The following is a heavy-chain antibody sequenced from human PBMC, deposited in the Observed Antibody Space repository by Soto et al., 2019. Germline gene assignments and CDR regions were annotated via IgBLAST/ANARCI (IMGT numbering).Heavy chain of an antibody. V-gene: IGHV4-39*01. J-gene: IGHJ4*01. Sequence: IRQPPGQGLECIGRLSTSGSTSYNPSLKSRVAISVDTSQKQFSLKMNYVTAADTAVYYCARHRGNFYF. D-gene: IGHD1-7*01. CDR2: LSTSGST. CDR3: ARHRGNFYF.